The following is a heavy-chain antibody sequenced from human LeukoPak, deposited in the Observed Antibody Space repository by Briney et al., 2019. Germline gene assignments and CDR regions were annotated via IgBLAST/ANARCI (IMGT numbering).Heavy chain of an antibody. CDR2: INSDGSST. Sequence: GGSLRLSCAASGFTFSSYWMHWVRQAPGKGLVWVSRINSDGSSTSYADSVKGRFTISRDNSENTLYLQMNSLRTEDTAVYYCAKDMDTMMVIFDPTWGQGTLVTVSS. V-gene: IGHV3-74*01. CDR3: AKDMDTMMVIFDPT. CDR1: GFTFSSYW. J-gene: IGHJ5*02. D-gene: IGHD3-22*01.